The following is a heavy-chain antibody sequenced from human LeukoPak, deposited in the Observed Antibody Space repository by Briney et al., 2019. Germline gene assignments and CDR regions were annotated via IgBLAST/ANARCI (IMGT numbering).Heavy chain of an antibody. V-gene: IGHV3-7*01. CDR2: IKQDGSEK. CDR1: GFTFSSYW. J-gene: IGHJ4*02. Sequence: GGSLRLSCAASGFTFSSYWISWVRQAPGRGLEWVANIKQDGSEKYYVDSVKGRFTISRDNAKNSLYLQMNSLRAEDTAVYYCARDRGSGYYFDYWGQGTLVTVSS. D-gene: IGHD3-22*01. CDR3: ARDRGSGYYFDY.